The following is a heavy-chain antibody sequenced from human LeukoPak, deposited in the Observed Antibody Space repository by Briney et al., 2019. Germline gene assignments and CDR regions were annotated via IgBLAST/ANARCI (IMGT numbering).Heavy chain of an antibody. CDR3: AREDLLTGYYY. D-gene: IGHD3-9*01. V-gene: IGHV3-21*01. Sequence: GGSLRLSCAASGFTFSSYSMNWVRQAPGKGLEWVSSISSSSSYIYYADSVKGRFTISRDNAKNSLYLQMNSLRAEDTAVYHCAREDLLTGYYYWGQGTLVTVSS. CDR2: ISSSSSYI. J-gene: IGHJ4*02. CDR1: GFTFSSYS.